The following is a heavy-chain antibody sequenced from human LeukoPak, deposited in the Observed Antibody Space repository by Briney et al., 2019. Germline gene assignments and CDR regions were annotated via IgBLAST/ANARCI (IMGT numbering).Heavy chain of an antibody. CDR2: INPKSGGT. V-gene: IGHV1-2*02. D-gene: IGHD3-22*01. Sequence: ASVKVSCIHSGDTSAGNHMHWVRQAPGQGLEWMGWINPKSGGTNYAQKFQGRVTMNRDTSISTGYMELSRLRSGDAAVYYCARGTYDKPDYWGQGTLVTVSS. J-gene: IGHJ4*02. CDR1: GDTSAGNH. CDR3: ARGTYDKPDY.